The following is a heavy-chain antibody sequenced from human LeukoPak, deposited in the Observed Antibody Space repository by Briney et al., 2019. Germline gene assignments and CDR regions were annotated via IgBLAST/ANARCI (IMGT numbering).Heavy chain of an antibody. V-gene: IGHV4-59*01. J-gene: IGHJ4*02. Sequence: PSETLSLTCTVSGGSISSYYWRWIRQPPGKGLEWIGYIYYSGSTNYNPSLKSRVTISVDTSKNQFSLKLSSVTAADTAVYYCARIKGGYFALDYWGQGTLVTVSS. CDR1: GGSISSYY. CDR3: ARIKGGYFALDY. CDR2: IYYSGST. D-gene: IGHD3-22*01.